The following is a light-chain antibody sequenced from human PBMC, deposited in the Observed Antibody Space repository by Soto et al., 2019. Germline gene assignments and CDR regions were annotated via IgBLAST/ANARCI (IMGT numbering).Light chain of an antibody. Sequence: EVVLTQSPATLSVSPGERATLSCRASQSVSSHLAWYQQKRGQAPRLLIYRASTRATDIPDRFSGSGSGTDFTLTISRLQSEDFAMYYCQQYKNWPSTFGQGTRLEIK. J-gene: IGKJ5*01. CDR2: RAS. CDR1: QSVSSH. CDR3: QQYKNWPST. V-gene: IGKV3-15*01.